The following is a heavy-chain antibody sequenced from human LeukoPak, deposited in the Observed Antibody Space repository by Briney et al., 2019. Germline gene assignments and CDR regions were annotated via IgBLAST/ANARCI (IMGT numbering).Heavy chain of an antibody. V-gene: IGHV4-59*01. J-gene: IGHJ5*02. CDR3: ARGEFSYYYDSSGYSPFDP. D-gene: IGHD3-22*01. CDR1: GGSISSYY. Sequence: KPSETLSLTCTVSGGSISSYYWSWIRQPPGKRLEWIGYIYYSGSTNYNPSLKSRVTISVDTSKNQFSLKQSSVTAADTAVYYCARGEFSYYYDSSGYSPFDPWGQGTLVTVSS. CDR2: IYYSGST.